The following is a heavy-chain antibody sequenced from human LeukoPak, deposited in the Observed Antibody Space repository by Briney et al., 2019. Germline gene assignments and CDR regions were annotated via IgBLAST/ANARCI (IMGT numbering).Heavy chain of an antibody. J-gene: IGHJ5*02. CDR3: AKQRGIAVAGTRYNWFDP. Sequence: SETLSLTCTVSGGSVSSGSYYWSWIRQPPGKGLEWIGSIYYSGSTYYNPSLKSRVTISVDTSKNQFSLKLSSVTAADTAVYYCAKQRGIAVAGTRYNWFDPWGQGTLVTVSS. V-gene: IGHV4-39*01. D-gene: IGHD6-19*01. CDR2: IYYSGST. CDR1: GGSVSSGSYY.